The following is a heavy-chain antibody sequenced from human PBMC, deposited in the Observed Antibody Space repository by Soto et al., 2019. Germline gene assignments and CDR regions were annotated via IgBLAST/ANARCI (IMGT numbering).Heavy chain of an antibody. D-gene: IGHD3-10*01. CDR2: IHNSATT. CDR1: GGPFSVYE. CDR3: ARGRGDYYGSGSYYNKGYSGLDV. J-gene: IGHJ6*02. Sequence: PSPTVPLTSPLKGGPFSVYEWSCISRRPGDGLEWIGEIHNSATTNYNPSLNSRVTTSVDTSHNQFSLKLRSVTAADTAVYYYARGRGDYYGSGSYYNKGYSGLDVWGQGTTVT. V-gene: IGHV4-34*01.